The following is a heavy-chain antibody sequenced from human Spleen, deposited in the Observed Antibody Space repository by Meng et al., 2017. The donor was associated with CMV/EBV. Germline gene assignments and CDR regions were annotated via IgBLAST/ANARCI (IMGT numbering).Heavy chain of an antibody. CDR1: GYIFANYY. CDR3: ATPYYYGSFDP. V-gene: IGHV1-69-2*01. CDR2: VDPKNGVA. Sequence: SCKVSGYIFANYYMPWVRPAPGKGLEWLGLVDPKNGVALYAERFQGRVTITADTSTDTTYMELSSLTSEDTAVYYCATPYYYGSFDPWGQGTLVTVSS. J-gene: IGHJ5*02. D-gene: IGHD3-10*01.